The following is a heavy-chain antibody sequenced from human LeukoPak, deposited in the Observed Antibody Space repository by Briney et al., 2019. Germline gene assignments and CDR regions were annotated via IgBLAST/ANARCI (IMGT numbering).Heavy chain of an antibody. Sequence: SETLSLTCSVSGAPSSANCWSWIRQSPGKGLEWIGYIFNSGSSNYNPSLRSRVTMSIVTSKSQFSLKLTSVSAADTGVYYCAGYDHTNYLAYWGQGTLVTVSS. V-gene: IGHV4-59*13. CDR3: AGYDHTNYLAY. CDR2: IFNSGSS. D-gene: IGHD1-14*01. J-gene: IGHJ4*02. CDR1: GAPSSANC.